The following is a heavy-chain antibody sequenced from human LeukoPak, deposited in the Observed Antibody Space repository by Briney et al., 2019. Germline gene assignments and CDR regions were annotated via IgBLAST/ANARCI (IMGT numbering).Heavy chain of an antibody. V-gene: IGHV4-34*01. CDR1: GGSFGVYY. Sequence: SETLSLTCALYGGSFGVYYWIWICQPPGKGLEWIGEINHSGRTNYNPSLKSRVTISLDKSKNQFSLKLSSVAAADTAVYFCARDGGSNNYWFDPWGQGTLVIVSS. J-gene: IGHJ5*02. CDR2: INHSGRT. CDR3: ARDGGSNNYWFDP. D-gene: IGHD4-23*01.